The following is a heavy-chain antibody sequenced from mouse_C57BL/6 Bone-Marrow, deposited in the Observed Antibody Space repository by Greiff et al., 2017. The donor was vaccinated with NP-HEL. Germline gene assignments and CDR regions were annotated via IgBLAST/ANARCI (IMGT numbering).Heavy chain of an antibody. CDR1: GYAFSSSW. CDR2: IYPGDGDT. Sequence: VKLVESGPELVKPGASVKISCKASGYAFSSSWMNWVKQRPGKGLEWIGRIYPGDGDTNYNGKFKGKATLTADKSSSTAYMQLSSLTSEDSAVYFCARMVYYSNYNYWGQGTTLTVSS. J-gene: IGHJ2*01. D-gene: IGHD2-5*01. V-gene: IGHV1-82*01. CDR3: ARMVYYSNYNY.